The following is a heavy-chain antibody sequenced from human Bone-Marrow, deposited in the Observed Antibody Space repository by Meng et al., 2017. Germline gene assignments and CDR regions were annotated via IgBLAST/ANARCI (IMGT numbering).Heavy chain of an antibody. V-gene: IGHV3-74*01. Sequence: EVQLVESGGGLVQPGGSLRLSCAASGFTFNNVWMHWVRQASGKGLEWVARVSRDGSVADYAGFARGRFTISRDNAKDALFLQMNTLRVEDTAVYYCVKEYYGHITNWFDSWGQGSLVTVSS. J-gene: IGHJ5*01. CDR2: VSRDGSVA. D-gene: IGHD3-16*01. CDR1: GFTFNNVW. CDR3: VKEYYGHITNWFDS.